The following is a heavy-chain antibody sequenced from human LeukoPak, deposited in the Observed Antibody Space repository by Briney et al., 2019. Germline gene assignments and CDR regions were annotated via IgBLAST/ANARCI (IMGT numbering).Heavy chain of an antibody. V-gene: IGHV3-74*01. CDR3: AIEVRGLYYDFWSGSDHFDY. Sequence: SGGSLRLSCAASGFTFSSYWMHWVHQAPGKGLVWVSRINSDGSSTSYADSVKGRFTISGDNAKNTLYLQMNSLRAEDTAVYYCAIEVRGLYYDFWSGSDHFDYWGQGTLVTVSS. D-gene: IGHD3-3*01. CDR1: GFTFSSYW. J-gene: IGHJ4*02. CDR2: INSDGSST.